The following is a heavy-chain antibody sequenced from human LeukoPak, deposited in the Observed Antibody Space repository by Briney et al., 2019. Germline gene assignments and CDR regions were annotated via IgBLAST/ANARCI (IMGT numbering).Heavy chain of an antibody. D-gene: IGHD3-10*01. CDR2: ISDSGGRT. CDR1: GITLSNYG. J-gene: IGHJ4*02. V-gene: IGHV3-23*01. Sequence: SGGSLRLSCAVSGITLSNYGMSWVRQAPGKGLEWVAGISDSGGRTNYADSGKGRFTISRDNPKNTLYLQMNSLRAEDTAVYYCARDPGYGLGVDYGDYWGQGTLVTVSS. CDR3: ARDPGYGLGVDYGDY.